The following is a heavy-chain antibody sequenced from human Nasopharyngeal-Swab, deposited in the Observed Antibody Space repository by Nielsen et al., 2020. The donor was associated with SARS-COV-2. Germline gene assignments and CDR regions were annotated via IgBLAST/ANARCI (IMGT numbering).Heavy chain of an antibody. CDR3: ARDIVVVVAEDYYYYMDV. CDR2: IYSGGST. J-gene: IGHJ6*03. V-gene: IGHV3-53*01. D-gene: IGHD2-15*01. Sequence: GESLKISCAASGFTVSSNYMSWVRQAPGKGLEWVSVIYSGGSTYYADSVKGRFTISRDNSKNTLYLQMNGLRAEDTAVYYCARDIVVVVAEDYYYYMDVWGKGTTVTVSS. CDR1: GFTVSSNY.